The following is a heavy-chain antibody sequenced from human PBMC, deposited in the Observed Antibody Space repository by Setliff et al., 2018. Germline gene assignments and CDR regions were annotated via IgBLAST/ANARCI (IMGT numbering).Heavy chain of an antibody. CDR3: ARRSGDRGMTTGWPDDFDY. Sequence: GASVKVSCKASGYIFTRYRITWVRQSPGQGLEWMGWISTRNDDTGYAQKFKGRVTLTTDTSTNTAYMELRSLRSDDTAVYYCARRSGDRGMTTGWPDDFDYWGRGTRGTVSS. D-gene: IGHD4-17*01. CDR2: ISTRNDDT. V-gene: IGHV1-18*01. CDR1: GYIFTRYR. J-gene: IGHJ4*01.